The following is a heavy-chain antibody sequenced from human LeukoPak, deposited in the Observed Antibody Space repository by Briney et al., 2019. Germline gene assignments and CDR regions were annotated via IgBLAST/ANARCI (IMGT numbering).Heavy chain of an antibody. D-gene: IGHD2-2*02. V-gene: IGHV1-18*01. Sequence: ASVKVSCKASSYIFIKHGISWVRQAPGRGLEWMGWISPYKEITHYAQKFQGRVTLTADTSTTTVYMELRSLRSDDTAVYYCASDILYYYGMDVWGQGTTVTVSS. CDR2: ISPYKEIT. CDR1: SYIFIKHG. J-gene: IGHJ6*02. CDR3: ASDILYYYGMDV.